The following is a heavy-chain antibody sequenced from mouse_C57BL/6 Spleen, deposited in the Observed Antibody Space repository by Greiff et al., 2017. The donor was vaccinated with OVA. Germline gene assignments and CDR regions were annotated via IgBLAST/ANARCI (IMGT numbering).Heavy chain of an antibody. CDR2: IYPGDGDT. CDR3: ARDGNLYYYAMDY. Sequence: VQLQQSGAELVKPGASVKISCKASGYAFSSYWMNWVKQRPGQGLEWIGQIYPGDGDTNYNGKFKGKATLTADKSSSTAYMQLSSLTSEDSAVYFCARDGNLYYYAMDYWGQGTSVTVSS. D-gene: IGHD2-1*01. CDR1: GYAFSSYW. J-gene: IGHJ4*01. V-gene: IGHV1-80*01.